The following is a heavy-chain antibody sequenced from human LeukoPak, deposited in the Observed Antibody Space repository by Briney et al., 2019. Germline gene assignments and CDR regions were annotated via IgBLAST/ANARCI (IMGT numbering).Heavy chain of an antibody. V-gene: IGHV3-7*01. J-gene: IGHJ4*01. D-gene: IGHD6-13*01. CDR2: IRMDGVEK. Sequence: GGSLTLSCAVSGFTFSSYWMNWVRQAPGKGLEWVASIRMDGVEKTYVVSVKGRFTISRDNTYNSLYLQMSSLRVEDTAVYFCARDGAPPGLYFDLWGRGTLVTVSS. CDR3: ARDGAPPGLYFDL. CDR1: GFTFSSYW.